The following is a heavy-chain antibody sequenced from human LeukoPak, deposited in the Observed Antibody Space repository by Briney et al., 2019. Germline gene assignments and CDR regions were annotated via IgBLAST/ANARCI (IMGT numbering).Heavy chain of an antibody. Sequence: SETLCLTPTLSRGSLSRYYWSCIPQPPGEGLGWRGYIYYSGITNYNTSLQRRVTISVDTSNNKFTLNLTYVTAAHTARSCTAREIKHCSGDCYSGPFDIWGQGTMVTVSS. CDR3: AREIKHCSGDCYSGPFDI. D-gene: IGHD2-21*01. J-gene: IGHJ3*02. V-gene: IGHV4-59*12. CDR2: IYYSGIT. CDR1: RGSLSRYY.